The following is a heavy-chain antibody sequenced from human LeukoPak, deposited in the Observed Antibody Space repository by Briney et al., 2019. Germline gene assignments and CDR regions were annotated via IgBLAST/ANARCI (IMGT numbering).Heavy chain of an antibody. CDR2: ISSSSSYI. Sequence: PGGSLRLSCAASGFTFSSYSMNWVRQAPGKGLEWVSSISSSSSYIYYADSVKGRFTISRDNAKNSLYLQMNSLRAEDTAVYYCARAPRGYSNYGDYWGQRTLVTVSS. D-gene: IGHD4-11*01. CDR1: GFTFSSYS. V-gene: IGHV3-21*01. J-gene: IGHJ4*02. CDR3: ARAPRGYSNYGDY.